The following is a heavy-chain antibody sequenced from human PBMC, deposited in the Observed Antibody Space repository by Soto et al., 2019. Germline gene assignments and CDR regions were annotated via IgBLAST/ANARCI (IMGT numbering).Heavy chain of an antibody. CDR2: SNAGNGNA. CDR3: ARDWGEIKTDKQGIGE. V-gene: IGHV1-3*01. CDR1: GHPLTSYA. Sequence: VEVASTVPGHPLTSYAMDCLRQAPGHTLAWMGWSNAGNGNAEYSQKFQGRVTITRDTSASTVYLELSSLRSEDTAVYYCARDWGEIKTDKQGIGERGHRT. D-gene: IGHD3-16*01. J-gene: IGHJ1*01.